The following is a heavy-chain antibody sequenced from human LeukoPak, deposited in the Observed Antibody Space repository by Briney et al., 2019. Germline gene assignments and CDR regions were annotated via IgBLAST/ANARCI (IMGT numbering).Heavy chain of an antibody. V-gene: IGHV3-74*01. J-gene: IGHJ4*02. CDR1: GFTFSRYW. D-gene: IGHD3-10*01. Sequence: HTGESLRLSCAASGFTFSRYWMHWVRQAPGEGLVWVSRIDEHGTTIDYADSVRDRFTISRGNAKNTLYLHMNSLRAEDTAMYYCARDVGGAGSHWGQGSLVTVSS. CDR3: ARDVGGAGSH. CDR2: IDEHGTTI.